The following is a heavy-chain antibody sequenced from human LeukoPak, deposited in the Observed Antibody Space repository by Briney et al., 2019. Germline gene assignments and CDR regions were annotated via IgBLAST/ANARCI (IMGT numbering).Heavy chain of an antibody. Sequence: TLSLTCAVSGGSISSGGYSWSWIRQPPGKGLEWIGYIYHSGSTYYNPSLKSRVTISVDRSKNQFSLKLSSVTAADTAVYCCAREGYSGYDYKGGYFDYWGQGTLVTVSS. CDR2: IYHSGST. V-gene: IGHV4-30-2*01. D-gene: IGHD5-12*01. CDR3: AREGYSGYDYKGGYFDY. J-gene: IGHJ4*02. CDR1: GGSISSGGYS.